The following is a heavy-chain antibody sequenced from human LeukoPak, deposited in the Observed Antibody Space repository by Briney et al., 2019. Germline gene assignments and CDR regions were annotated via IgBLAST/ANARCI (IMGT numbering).Heavy chain of an antibody. V-gene: IGHV4-39*07. CDR3: AREGIAAAALYY. D-gene: IGHD6-13*01. CDR1: GGSISSSSYY. Sequence: SETLSLTCTVSGGSISSSSYYWGWIRQPPGKGLEWIGSIYYSGSTYYNPSLKSRVTISVDTSKNQFSLKLSSVTAADTAVYYCAREGIAAAALYYWGQGTLVTVSS. CDR2: IYYSGST. J-gene: IGHJ4*02.